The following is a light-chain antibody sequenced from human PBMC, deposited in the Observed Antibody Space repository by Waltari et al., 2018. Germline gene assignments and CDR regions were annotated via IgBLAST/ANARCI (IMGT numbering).Light chain of an antibody. Sequence: DIQMTQSPSTLSASVGDRVTITCRASQIISSWLAWYQQKPGKAPKLLIYKTSSLGSGVPARFSGSGSGTEFTLIITSLQPDDFATYDCQQYNSYSLLTFGGGTKVEIK. CDR1: QIISSW. CDR2: KTS. CDR3: QQYNSYSLLT. J-gene: IGKJ4*01. V-gene: IGKV1-5*03.